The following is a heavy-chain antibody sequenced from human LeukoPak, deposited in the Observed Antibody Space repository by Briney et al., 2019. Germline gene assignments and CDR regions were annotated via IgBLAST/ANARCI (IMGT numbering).Heavy chain of an antibody. CDR2: IIPIFGTA. Sequence: ASVKVSCKASGGTFSSYAISWVRQAPGQGLEWMGGIIPIFGTANYARKFQGRVTITTDESTSTAYMELSSLRSEDTAVYYCARGRGNWNYDAFDIWGQGTMVTVSS. V-gene: IGHV1-69*05. CDR3: ARGRGNWNYDAFDI. J-gene: IGHJ3*02. D-gene: IGHD1-7*01. CDR1: GGTFSSYA.